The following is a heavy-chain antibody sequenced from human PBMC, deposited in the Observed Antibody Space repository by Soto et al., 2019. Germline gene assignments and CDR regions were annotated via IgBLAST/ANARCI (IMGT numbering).Heavy chain of an antibody. D-gene: IGHD2-15*01. CDR2: ISSSSSTI. Sequence: PGGSLRLSCAASGFTFSSYSMNWVRQAPGKGLEWVSYISSSSSTIYYADSVKGRFTISRDNAKNSLYLQMNSLRDEDTAVYYCARDGYCSGGSCHKTNWFDPWGQGTLVTVSS. CDR1: GFTFSSYS. CDR3: ARDGYCSGGSCHKTNWFDP. V-gene: IGHV3-48*02. J-gene: IGHJ5*02.